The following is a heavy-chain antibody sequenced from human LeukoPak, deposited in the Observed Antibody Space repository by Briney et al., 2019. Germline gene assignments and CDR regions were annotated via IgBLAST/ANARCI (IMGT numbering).Heavy chain of an antibody. J-gene: IGHJ4*02. CDR2: ISSRSRTI. Sequence: GWSLRLSCAASGITFSSYEMNWVRQAPGKGLEWVSSISSRSRTIDYADSVKGRLTISRNNANNSLYLQMNSLRAEDTAVYDCARVGLIQLWLREGYYFDYWGQGTLVTVSS. CDR1: GITFSSYE. CDR3: ARVGLIQLWLREGYYFDY. D-gene: IGHD5-18*01. V-gene: IGHV3-48*03.